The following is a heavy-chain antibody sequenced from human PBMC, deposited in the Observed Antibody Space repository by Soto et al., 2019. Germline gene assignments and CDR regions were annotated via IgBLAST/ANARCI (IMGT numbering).Heavy chain of an antibody. Sequence: QVQLQESGPGMVKPSETLSLTCTVSGGSISPYYWSWIRQPPGEGLEWIGYIYFTGHTNYNPSLKSRVTISVDTSRNQFSLSLNSVTAADTAVYYCARQFTMTTNSPGVDYFDFWGPGTLVTVSS. J-gene: IGHJ4*02. V-gene: IGHV4-59*01. CDR2: IYFTGHT. D-gene: IGHD4-17*01. CDR3: ARQFTMTTNSPGVDYFDF. CDR1: GGSISPYY.